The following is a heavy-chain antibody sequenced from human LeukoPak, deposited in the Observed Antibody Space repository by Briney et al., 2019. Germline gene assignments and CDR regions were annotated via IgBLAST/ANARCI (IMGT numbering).Heavy chain of an antibody. Sequence: SVKVSCKASGGIFSSYAISWVRQAPGQGLEWMGRIIPILGIANYAQKFQGRVTITADKSTSTAYMELSSLRSEDTAVYYCARDHYYGSGSYHPIYYYYGMDVWGQGTTVTVSS. CDR2: IIPILGIA. D-gene: IGHD3-10*01. CDR3: ARDHYYGSGSYHPIYYYYGMDV. V-gene: IGHV1-69*04. CDR1: GGIFSSYA. J-gene: IGHJ6*02.